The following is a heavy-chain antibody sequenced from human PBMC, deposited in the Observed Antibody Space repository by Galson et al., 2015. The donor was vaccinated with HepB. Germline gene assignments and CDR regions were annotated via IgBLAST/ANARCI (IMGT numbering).Heavy chain of an antibody. CDR3: ARVDYDSSGYPYYFDY. V-gene: IGHV1-69*13. D-gene: IGHD3-22*01. CDR1: GGTFSSYA. J-gene: IGHJ4*02. Sequence: SVKVSCKASGGTFSSYAISWVRQAPGQGLEWMGGIIPIFGTANYAQKFQGRVTITADESTSTAYMELRSLRSDDTAVYYCARVDYDSSGYPYYFDYWGQGTLVTVSS. CDR2: IIPIFGTA.